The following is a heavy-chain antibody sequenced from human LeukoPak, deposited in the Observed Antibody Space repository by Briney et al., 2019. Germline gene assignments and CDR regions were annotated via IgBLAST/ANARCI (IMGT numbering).Heavy chain of an antibody. CDR3: ARGATSGSQHYFDY. V-gene: IGHV4-59*11. Sequence: PSETLSLTCTVSGGSISSHYWSWIRQPPGKGLEWIGYIYYSGSTNYNPSLKSRVTISVDTSKNQFSLKLSSVTAADTAVYYCARGATSGSQHYFDYWGQGTLVTVSS. CDR2: IYYSGST. J-gene: IGHJ4*02. D-gene: IGHD3-3*01. CDR1: GGSISSHY.